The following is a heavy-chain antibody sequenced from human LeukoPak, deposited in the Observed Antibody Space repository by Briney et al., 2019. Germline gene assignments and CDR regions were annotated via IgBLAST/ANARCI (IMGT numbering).Heavy chain of an antibody. CDR2: IYYSGST. Sequence: KPSETLSLTCTVSGGSISSYYWSWIRQPPGKGLEWIGYIYYSGSTNYNPSLKSRVTISVDTSKNQFSLKLSSVTAADTAAYYCARGVVIYQADYWGQGTLVTVSS. J-gene: IGHJ4*02. D-gene: IGHD3-3*01. CDR1: GGSISSYY. V-gene: IGHV4-59*01. CDR3: ARGVVIYQADY.